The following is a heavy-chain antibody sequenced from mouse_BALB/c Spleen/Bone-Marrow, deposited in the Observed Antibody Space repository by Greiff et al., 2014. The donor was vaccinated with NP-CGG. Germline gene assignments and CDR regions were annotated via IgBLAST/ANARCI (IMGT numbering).Heavy chain of an antibody. CDR3: ARYSYGNRGYYFDY. Sequence: EVQLVESGAELVKPGASVKLSCTASGFNIKDTYMHWVKQRPEQGLEWIGRIDPANGNTKYAPKFQGKGTITADTSSNTTYLQLSSLTPEDTAVYYCARYSYGNRGYYFDYWGQGTTLTVSS. J-gene: IGHJ2*01. CDR1: GFNIKDTY. CDR2: IDPANGNT. D-gene: IGHD2-12*01. V-gene: IGHV14-3*02.